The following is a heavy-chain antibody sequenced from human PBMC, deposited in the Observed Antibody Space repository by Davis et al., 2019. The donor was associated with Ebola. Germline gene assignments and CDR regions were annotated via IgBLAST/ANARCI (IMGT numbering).Heavy chain of an antibody. J-gene: IGHJ4*02. CDR1: GGTFSSYA. D-gene: IGHD6-13*01. V-gene: IGHV1-18*01. CDR2: ISAYNGNT. CDR3: ERGCRKAGSSWCYFDY. Sequence: ASVKVSCKASGGTFSSYAISWVRQAPGQGLEWMGWISAYNGNTNYAQKLQGRVTMTTDTSTSTAYMELRRLRSDDTAVYYCERGCRKAGSSWCYFDYWGQGTLVTVSS.